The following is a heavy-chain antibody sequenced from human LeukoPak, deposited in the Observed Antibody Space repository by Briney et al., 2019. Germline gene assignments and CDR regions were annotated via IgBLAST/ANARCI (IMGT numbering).Heavy chain of an antibody. CDR1: GYTFTGYY. D-gene: IGHD3-9*01. Sequence: ASVTVSCKASGYTFTGYYMHWVRQAPGQGVEWMGWINPNCGGTNYAQKFQGRVTINRDRSISTAYMEVRRQRDDERAGYYWERSVANYDILTGYSVGFDYWGQGTLVTVSS. CDR2: INPNCGGT. J-gene: IGHJ4*02. CDR3: ERSVANYDILTGYSVGFDY. V-gene: IGHV1-2*02.